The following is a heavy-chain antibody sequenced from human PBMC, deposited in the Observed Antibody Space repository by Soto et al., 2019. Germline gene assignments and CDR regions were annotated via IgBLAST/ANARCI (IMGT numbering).Heavy chain of an antibody. CDR3: ARDGSGYRSRASPMDV. J-gene: IGHJ6*02. D-gene: IGHD3-22*01. CDR1: GDTFSSYA. Sequence: QVQLVQSGAGVKKPGSSVKVSCKASGDTFSSYAISWVRQAPGQGLEWMGGIIPIFGTANYAQKFQGRVTITADESTSTAYMELSSLRSEDTSVYYCARDGSGYRSRASPMDVWGQGTTVTVS. CDR2: IIPIFGTA. V-gene: IGHV1-69*01.